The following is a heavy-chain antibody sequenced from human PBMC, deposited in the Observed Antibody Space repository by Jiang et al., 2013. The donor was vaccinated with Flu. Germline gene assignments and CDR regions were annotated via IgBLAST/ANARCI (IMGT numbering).Heavy chain of an antibody. CDR3: ARVPAYYYDNRGWSAFDI. J-gene: IGHJ3*02. V-gene: IGHV5-51*01. Sequence: VQLVESGAEVKKPGESLKISCKASGYNFAATYWIAWVRQMPGKGLEWMGIIYPGDSDTRYSPSFQGQVTISADKSISTAYLQWGSLKASDTAMYYCARVPAYYYDNRGWSAFDIWGQGTMVTVSS. D-gene: IGHD3-22*01. CDR1: GYNFAATYW. CDR2: IYPGDSDT.